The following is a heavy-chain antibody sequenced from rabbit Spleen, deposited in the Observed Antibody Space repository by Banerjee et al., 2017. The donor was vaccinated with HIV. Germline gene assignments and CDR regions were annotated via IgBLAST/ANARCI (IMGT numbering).Heavy chain of an antibody. CDR3: ARDTSSSFSSYGMDL. D-gene: IGHD1-1*01. CDR1: GFSFSSNDY. V-gene: IGHV1S40*01. J-gene: IGHJ6*01. CDR2: IEVGSSGFT. Sequence: QSLEESGGGLVQPEGSLTLTCKASGFSFSSNDYMCWVRQAPGKGLEWIACIEVGSSGFTYFATWAKGRFTISKTSSTTVTLQVTRLTAADTATYFCARDTSSSFSSYGMDLWGQGTLVTVS.